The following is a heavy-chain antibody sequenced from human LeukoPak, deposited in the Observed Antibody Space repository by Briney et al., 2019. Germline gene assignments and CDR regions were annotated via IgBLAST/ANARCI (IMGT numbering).Heavy chain of an antibody. CDR1: GFTVSSNY. J-gene: IGHJ3*02. V-gene: IGHV3-53*05. D-gene: IGHD4-17*01. Sequence: GGSLRLSCAASGFTVSSNYMSWVRQAPGKGLEWVSEIYSDGSTYYADSVKGRFTISRDNSKNTLYLQMNSLRAEDTAVYYCAKDLRDYGAFDIWGQGTMVTVSS. CDR3: AKDLRDYGAFDI. CDR2: IYSDGST.